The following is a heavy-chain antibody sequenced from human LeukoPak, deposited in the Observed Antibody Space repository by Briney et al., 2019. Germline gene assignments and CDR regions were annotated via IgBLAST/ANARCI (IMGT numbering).Heavy chain of an antibody. D-gene: IGHD3-10*01. CDR2: ISYDGSNK. V-gene: IGHV3-30*18. CDR1: GFTFSSYG. CDR3: AKRGVMIRVILVGFHKEAYYFDS. Sequence: PGGSLRLSCAASGFTFSSYGMHWVRQAPGKGLEWVAVISYDGSNKYYADSVKGRFTISRDNPKNTLYLQMNSLRAEDTAVYFCAKRGVMIRVILVGFHKEAYYFDSWGQGALVTVSS. J-gene: IGHJ4*02.